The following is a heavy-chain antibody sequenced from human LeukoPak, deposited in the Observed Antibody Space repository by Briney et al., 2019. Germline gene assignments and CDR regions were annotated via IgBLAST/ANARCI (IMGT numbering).Heavy chain of an antibody. CDR2: ISWNSGSI. CDR1: GFTFDDYA. J-gene: IGHJ4*02. CDR3: ARSPAYGGVDY. D-gene: IGHD4-23*01. Sequence: PGGSLRLSCAASGFTFDDYAMHWVRQAPGKGLEWVSGISWNSGSIGYADSVKGRFTISRDNAKNSLYLQMNSLRAEDTAVYYCARSPAYGGVDYWGQGTLVPVSS. V-gene: IGHV3-9*01.